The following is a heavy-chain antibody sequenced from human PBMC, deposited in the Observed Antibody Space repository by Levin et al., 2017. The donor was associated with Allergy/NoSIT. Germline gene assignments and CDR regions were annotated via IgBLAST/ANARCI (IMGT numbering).Heavy chain of an antibody. CDR2: VYYTGST. D-gene: IGHD1-26*01. Sequence: SQTLSLTCSVLSGSITSNNYYWGWVRQAPGRDQEWIGSVYYTGSTFYNPSLKSRATISVDTSKNQVSLKLTSVTAADTAMYHCASEKIGGGTGYFDHWGQGILVTVSS. J-gene: IGHJ4*02. CDR1: SGSITSNNYY. CDR3: ASEKIGGGTGYFDH. V-gene: IGHV4-39*01.